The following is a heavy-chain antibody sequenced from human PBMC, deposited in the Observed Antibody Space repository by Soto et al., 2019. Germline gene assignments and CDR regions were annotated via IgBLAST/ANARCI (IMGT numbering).Heavy chain of an antibody. D-gene: IGHD6-13*01. CDR2: IDSSGDST. J-gene: IGHJ6*02. V-gene: IGHV3-48*02. CDR1: GFTFKSHS. CDR3: ARVQLVDWFFIKIDLYRMDV. Sequence: EVQLVESGGGLVQPGGSLRLSCSSSGFTFKSHSMHWVRQAPGKGLEWIARIDSSGDSTYYADSVKGRFAVSRDNANSSLFLLMNSLRDEETAVYYCARVQLVDWFFIKIDLYRMDVWGQGTTVVVSS.